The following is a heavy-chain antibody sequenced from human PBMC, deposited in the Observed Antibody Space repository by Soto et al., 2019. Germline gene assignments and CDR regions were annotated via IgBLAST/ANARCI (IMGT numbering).Heavy chain of an antibody. CDR2: IKSEGSGGTT. CDR3: THSWTFYSDNSV. Sequence: EEQLVESGGGLVKPGGSLRLSCAGSGFTFSLAWMNWVRQAPGKGLEWVGRIKSEGSGGTTDYAAPVKGRFTISRDDSINTLYLQMNNLKTEDTAVYYCTHSWTFYSDNSVCGHGTMVTVSS. CDR1: GFTFSLAW. V-gene: IGHV3-15*07. D-gene: IGHD3-22*01. J-gene: IGHJ3*01.